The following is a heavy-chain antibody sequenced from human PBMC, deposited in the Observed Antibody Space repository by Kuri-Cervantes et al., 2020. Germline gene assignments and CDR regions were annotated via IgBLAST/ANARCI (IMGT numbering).Heavy chain of an antibody. Sequence: GGSLRLSCAASGFTFSSYGMHWVRQAPGQGLEWVAFIRYDGSNKYYVDSVKGRFTISRDNSKNTLYLQMNSLRAEDTAVYYCARVSPEEIMITFGGSYYMDVWGKGTTVTVSS. V-gene: IGHV3-30*02. D-gene: IGHD3-16*01. CDR3: ARVSPEEIMITFGGSYYMDV. CDR2: IRYDGSNK. CDR1: GFTFSSYG. J-gene: IGHJ6*03.